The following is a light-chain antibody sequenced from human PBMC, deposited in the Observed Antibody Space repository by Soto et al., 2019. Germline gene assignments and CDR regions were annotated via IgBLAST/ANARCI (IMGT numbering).Light chain of an antibody. CDR3: QQYDTYST. V-gene: IGKV1-5*01. CDR2: DAS. Sequence: DIQMTQSPSTLSAFVGDRVTITCRASQSISRWLAWYQQKPGKAPKLLISDASTLESGVPARFSGSGSGTEFTLTISGLQPDDFSTYYCQQYDTYSTFGQGTKLEIK. CDR1: QSISRW. J-gene: IGKJ2*01.